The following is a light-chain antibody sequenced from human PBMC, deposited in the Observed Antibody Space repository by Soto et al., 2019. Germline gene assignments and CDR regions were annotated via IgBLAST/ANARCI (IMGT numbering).Light chain of an antibody. CDR1: GSDVGGYDY. CDR3: SSYTSSSLYV. Sequence: QSALTQSASVSGAPGQSITISCTGTGSDVGGYDYVSWYQHHPGKAPKLMIYDVSNRPSGVSNRFSGSKSGNTASLTISGLQAEDEADYYCSSYTSSSLYVFGTGTKLTVL. V-gene: IGLV2-14*03. J-gene: IGLJ1*01. CDR2: DVS.